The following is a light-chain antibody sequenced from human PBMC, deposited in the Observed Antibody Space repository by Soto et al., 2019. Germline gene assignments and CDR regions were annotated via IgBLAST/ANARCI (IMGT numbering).Light chain of an antibody. Sequence: IQLTQSPSSLSASIGDRVTITCRASQGISSFLAWYQQKPGKAPKLLIYAASTLQSGIPSRFNGSGSGTDFTLTLSSLQPEDFATYYCQQPNLDSYPITFGQGTRLEIK. CDR2: AAS. J-gene: IGKJ5*01. V-gene: IGKV1-9*01. CDR3: QQPNLDSYPIT. CDR1: QGISSF.